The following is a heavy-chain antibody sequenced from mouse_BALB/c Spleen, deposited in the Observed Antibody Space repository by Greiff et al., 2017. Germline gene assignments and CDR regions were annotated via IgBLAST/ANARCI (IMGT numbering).Heavy chain of an antibody. CDR2: IWAGGST. V-gene: IGHV2-9*02. CDR3: AKYGSSYWYFDV. Sequence: VKLVESGPGLVAPSQCLSITCTVSGFSLTSYGVHWVRQPPGKGLEWLGVIWAGGSTNYNSALMSRLSISKDNSKSQVFLKMNSLQTDDTAMYYCAKYGSSYWYFDVWGAGTTVTVSS. J-gene: IGHJ1*01. CDR1: GFSLTSYG. D-gene: IGHD1-1*01.